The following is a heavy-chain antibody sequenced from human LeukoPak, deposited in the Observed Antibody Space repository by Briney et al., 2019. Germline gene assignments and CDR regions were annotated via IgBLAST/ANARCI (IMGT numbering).Heavy chain of an antibody. Sequence: GESLQISCQGSGSRFTSYWIGWVRQLPGKGLEWMGIIYPGDSDTRYSPSFQGQVTISADKSISTAYLQWSSLKASDTAMYYCARQGIVRDFWSGYESQNWGQGTLVTVSS. D-gene: IGHD3-3*01. CDR1: GSRFTSYW. CDR3: ARQGIVRDFWSGYESQN. J-gene: IGHJ4*02. V-gene: IGHV5-51*01. CDR2: IYPGDSDT.